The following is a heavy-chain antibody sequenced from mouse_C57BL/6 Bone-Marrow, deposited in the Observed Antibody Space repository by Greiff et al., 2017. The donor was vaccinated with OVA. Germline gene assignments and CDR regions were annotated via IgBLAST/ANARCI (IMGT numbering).Heavy chain of an antibody. CDR1: GYTFTSYW. Sequence: QVQLQQPGAELVKPGASVKLSCKASGYTFTSYWMQWVKQRPGQGLEWIGEIDPSDSYTNYTQKFKGKATLTVDTSSSTAYMQLSSLTSEDSAVYYCARWNYYGSSYWYFDVWGTGTTVTVSS. CDR3: ARWNYYGSSYWYFDV. J-gene: IGHJ1*03. D-gene: IGHD1-1*01. V-gene: IGHV1-50*01. CDR2: IDPSDSYT.